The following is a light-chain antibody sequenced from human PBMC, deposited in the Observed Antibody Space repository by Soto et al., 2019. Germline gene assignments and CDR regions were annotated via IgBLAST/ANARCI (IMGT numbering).Light chain of an antibody. J-gene: IGKJ1*01. V-gene: IGKV3-20*01. CDR1: QSVSSSY. CDR3: QQYGSSRT. Sequence: EIVLTQSPGTLSLSPGERATLSCRASQSVSSSYLAWYQQKPGQAPRLLTYGASIRATGIPDRFSGSGSGTDFTLTISGLEPEDLAVYYCQQYGSSRTVGQGTKVEIK. CDR2: GAS.